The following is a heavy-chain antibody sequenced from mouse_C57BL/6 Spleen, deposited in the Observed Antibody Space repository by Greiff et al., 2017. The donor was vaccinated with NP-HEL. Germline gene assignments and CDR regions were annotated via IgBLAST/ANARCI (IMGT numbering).Heavy chain of an antibody. CDR1: GYTFTDYN. CDR2: INPNNGGT. J-gene: IGHJ3*01. CDR3: ARRGDYYGSSLAY. V-gene: IGHV1-18*01. D-gene: IGHD1-1*01. Sequence: EVQLQQSGPELVKPGASVKIPCKASGYTFTDYNMDWVKQSHGKSLEWIGDINPNNGGTIYNQKFKGKATLTVDKSSSTAYMELRSLTSEDTAVYDCARRGDYYGSSLAYWGQVTLVTVAA.